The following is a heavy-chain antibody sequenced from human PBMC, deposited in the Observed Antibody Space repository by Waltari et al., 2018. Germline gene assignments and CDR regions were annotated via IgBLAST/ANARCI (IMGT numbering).Heavy chain of an antibody. Sequence: EVQLLESGGGLVQPGGSLRLSCTASGFTFSNSVMSWVRPAPGKGLGWVAAISGRGSGTYYADSVKGRFTISRDNSKNILYLQMNSLRAEDTAGYYCANQDRTGIYSYSSGWGGAFHIWGQETMVTVSS. V-gene: IGHV3-23*01. CDR2: ISGRGSGT. CDR3: ANQDRTGIYSYSSGWGGAFHI. D-gene: IGHD6-19*01. J-gene: IGHJ3*02. CDR1: GFTFSNSV.